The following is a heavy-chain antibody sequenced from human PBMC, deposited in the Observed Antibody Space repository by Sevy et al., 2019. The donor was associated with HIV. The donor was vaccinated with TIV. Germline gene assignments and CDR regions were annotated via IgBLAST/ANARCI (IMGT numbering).Heavy chain of an antibody. CDR1: GFTVSSNY. CDR3: ARARPSYYFDY. Sequence: GGSLRLSCAASGFTVSSNYMSWVRQAPGKGLEWVSVIYSGGSTYYADSVKGRFTISRDNSKNTLYLPMNSLRAEDTALYYCARARPSYYFDYWGQGSLVTVSS. J-gene: IGHJ4*02. D-gene: IGHD6-6*01. V-gene: IGHV3-53*01. CDR2: IYSGGST.